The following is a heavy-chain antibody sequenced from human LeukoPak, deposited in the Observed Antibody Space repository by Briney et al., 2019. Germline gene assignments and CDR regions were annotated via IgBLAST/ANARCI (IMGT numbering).Heavy chain of an antibody. CDR2: IVPILGIA. V-gene: IGHV1-69*04. Sequence: SVKVSCKASGGTFSSYAISWVRQAPGQGLEWMGRIVPILGIANYAQKFQGRVTITADKSTSTAYMELSSLRSEDTTVYYCARGSLGTAAGIWGQGTLVTVSS. J-gene: IGHJ4*02. CDR1: GGTFSSYA. CDR3: ARGSLGTAAGI. D-gene: IGHD6-13*01.